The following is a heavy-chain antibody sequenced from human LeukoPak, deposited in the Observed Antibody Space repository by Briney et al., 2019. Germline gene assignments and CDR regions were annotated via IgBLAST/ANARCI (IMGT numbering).Heavy chain of an antibody. V-gene: IGHV3-30*19. CDR2: ISYDGNNK. CDR3: ARGYDYYYYGMDV. Sequence: GGSLRLSCAASGITFSSFGMHWVRQAPGKGLEWVAVISYDGNNKYYADSVKGRFTISRDNSKNTLYLQMNSLRAEDTAVYYCARGYDYYYYGMDVWGQGTTVTVSS. CDR1: GITFSSFG. D-gene: IGHD5-12*01. J-gene: IGHJ6*02.